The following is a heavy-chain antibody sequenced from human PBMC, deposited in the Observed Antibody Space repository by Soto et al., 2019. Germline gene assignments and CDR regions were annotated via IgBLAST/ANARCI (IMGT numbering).Heavy chain of an antibody. J-gene: IGHJ4*02. CDR3: EKEARVSYTAGDYFEN. V-gene: IGHV3-23*01. D-gene: IGHD2-2*02. CDR1: EFIFSSYF. CDR2: IAVHDNT. Sequence: PWWSXRLSWSSSEFIFSSYFSNWFRQAPGKGLELVSAIAVHDNTYYADSVRGRFTISRDYYTNTVYLQMKRMRLEEKAVYYCEKEARVSYTAGDYFENWAQGTLVNVYS.